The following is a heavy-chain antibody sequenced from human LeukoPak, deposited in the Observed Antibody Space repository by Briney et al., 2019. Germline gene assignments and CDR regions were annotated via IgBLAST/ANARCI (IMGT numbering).Heavy chain of an antibody. J-gene: IGHJ4*02. CDR3: ARTAARLFDY. Sequence: PGGSLRLSCAASGFTFSSYEMNWVRQAPGKGLEWVSYISSSGNTIYYADSVKRRFTISRDNAKNSLYLQMNSLRAEDTAVYYCARTAARLFDYWGQGSLVTVSS. CDR2: ISSSGNTI. CDR1: GFTFSSYE. D-gene: IGHD6-6*01. V-gene: IGHV3-48*03.